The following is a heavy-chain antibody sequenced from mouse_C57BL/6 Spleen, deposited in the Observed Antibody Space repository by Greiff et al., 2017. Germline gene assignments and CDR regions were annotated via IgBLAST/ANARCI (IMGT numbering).Heavy chain of an antibody. D-gene: IGHD1-1*01. Sequence: QVQLQQPGAELVRPGSSVTLSCKASGYTFTSYWMHWVKQRPIQGLEWIGNIDPSDSATLYNQKFKDKATLTVDKSSSTAYMQRSSLTSEDSAVYYCARSGGSSPWYFDVWDTGTTVTVSS. CDR1: GYTFTSYW. CDR3: ARSGGSSPWYFDV. J-gene: IGHJ1*03. V-gene: IGHV1-52*01. CDR2: IDPSDSAT.